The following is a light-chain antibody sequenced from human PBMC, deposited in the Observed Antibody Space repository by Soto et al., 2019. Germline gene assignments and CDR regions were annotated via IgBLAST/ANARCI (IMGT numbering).Light chain of an antibody. CDR3: QHGYSTPLT. CDR2: AAS. Sequence: DIQMTQSPSSPSASVGGRGTITCRASQGITTYLHWYQQKPGKAPNLLIYAASTLQSGVPSRFSRSGSGTDFTLTISSLQPEDFATYFCQHGYSTPLTFGGATTVDIK. V-gene: IGKV1-39*01. J-gene: IGKJ4*01. CDR1: QGITTY.